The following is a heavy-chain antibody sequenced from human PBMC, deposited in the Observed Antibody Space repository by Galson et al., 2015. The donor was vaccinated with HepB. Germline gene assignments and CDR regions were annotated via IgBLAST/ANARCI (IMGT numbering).Heavy chain of an antibody. D-gene: IGHD3-9*01. J-gene: IGHJ4*02. CDR3: ARGYYDILTGRESYFDY. CDR1: GFTFDDYG. Sequence: SLRLSCAASGFTFDDYGLSWVRQAPGKGLELVSGINWNGGSTGYADSVKGRFTISRDNAKNSLYLQMNSLRAEDTALYYCARGYYDILTGRESYFDYWGQGTLVTVSS. V-gene: IGHV3-20*04. CDR2: INWNGGST.